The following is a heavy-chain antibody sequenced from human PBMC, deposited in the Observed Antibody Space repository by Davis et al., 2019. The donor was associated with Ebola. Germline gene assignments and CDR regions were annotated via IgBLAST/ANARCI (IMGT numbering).Heavy chain of an antibody. D-gene: IGHD2-21*01. V-gene: IGHV4-59*08. CDR2: IYYSGST. Sequence: MPSETLSLTCTVSGGSISSYYWSWIRQPPGKGLEWIGYIYYSGSTNYNPSLKSRVTISVDTSKDQFSLKLNSVTAADTAVYYCARHGYGGEFWVPFDYWGQGALVTVSS. J-gene: IGHJ4*02. CDR3: ARHGYGGEFWVPFDY. CDR1: GGSISSYY.